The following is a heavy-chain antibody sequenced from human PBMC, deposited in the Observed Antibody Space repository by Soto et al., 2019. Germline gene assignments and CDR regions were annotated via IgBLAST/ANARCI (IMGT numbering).Heavy chain of an antibody. V-gene: IGHV4-31*03. CDR2: IYYSGST. D-gene: IGHD4-4*01. J-gene: IGHJ6*02. CDR1: GASISSGGYY. Sequence: QVQLQESGPGLVKPSQTLSLTCTVSGASISSGGYYWSWIRQHPVKGLEWIGYIYYSGSTLYNPSLKSRVSISVDTSKNQFSLKLSSVTAADTAVYFCARDHDYIDPGPYGMDVWGQGTTVTVSS. CDR3: ARDHDYIDPGPYGMDV.